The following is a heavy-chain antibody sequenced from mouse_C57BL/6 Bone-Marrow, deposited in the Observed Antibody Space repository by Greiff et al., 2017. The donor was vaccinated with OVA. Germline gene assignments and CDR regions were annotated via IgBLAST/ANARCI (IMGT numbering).Heavy chain of an antibody. V-gene: IGHV1-18*01. CDR3: TRGAY. Sequence: VQLQQSGPELVKPGASVKIPCKASGYTFTDYNLDWVKQSHGKSLEWIGDINPNNGGTIYNQKFKGKATVTVDKSASTAYMELRSRSSEDTAVYYFTRGAYWGPGTTLPVSS. CDR1: GYTFTDYN. CDR2: INPNNGGT. J-gene: IGHJ2*01.